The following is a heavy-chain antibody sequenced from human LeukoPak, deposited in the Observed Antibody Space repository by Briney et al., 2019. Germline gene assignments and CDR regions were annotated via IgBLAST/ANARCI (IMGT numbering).Heavy chain of an antibody. J-gene: IGHJ3*02. D-gene: IGHD3-22*01. Sequence: PGGSLRLSCAASGFTFSNFAMSWVRQAPGKGLEWVSGITGSGGGIYYADSVKGRFTISRDNSKNTLYLQMNSLRAEDTAVYYCAKDLRSYYDGSGRLDAFDIWGQGTMVTVSS. CDR2: ITGSGGGI. CDR3: AKDLRSYYDGSGRLDAFDI. V-gene: IGHV3-23*01. CDR1: GFTFSNFA.